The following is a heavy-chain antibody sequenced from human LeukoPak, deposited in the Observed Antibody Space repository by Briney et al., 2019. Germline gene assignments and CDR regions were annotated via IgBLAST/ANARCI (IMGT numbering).Heavy chain of an antibody. CDR2: IQDDGSRT. CDR3: ASDPRGDYSDSGGPNH. V-gene: IGHV3-30*02. J-gene: IGHJ4*02. D-gene: IGHD3-22*01. Sequence: PGGSLRLSCGASGFTFSSYGMHWVRQAPGKGLEWVAFIQDDGSRTYYADSVKGRFTISRDNSKNTLSVQMNSLRAEDTAVYYCASDPRGDYSDSGGPNHWGQGTLLTVSS. CDR1: GFTFSSYG.